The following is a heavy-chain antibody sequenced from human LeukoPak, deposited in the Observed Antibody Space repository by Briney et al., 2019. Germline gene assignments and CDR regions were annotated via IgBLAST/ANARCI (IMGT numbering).Heavy chain of an antibody. V-gene: IGHV3-21*01. CDR3: ARDTYDYDSSGYHFLYYYYYGMDV. D-gene: IGHD3-22*01. CDR2: ISSNSSYI. CDR1: GFTFSSYS. Sequence: GGALRLSCAASGFTFSSYSMNWVRQAPGKGLEWVSSISSNSSYIYYADSVKGRLTISRDNAKNSLYLQMNSLRAEDTAVYYCARDTYDYDSSGYHFLYYYYYGMDVWGQGTTVTVSS. J-gene: IGHJ6*02.